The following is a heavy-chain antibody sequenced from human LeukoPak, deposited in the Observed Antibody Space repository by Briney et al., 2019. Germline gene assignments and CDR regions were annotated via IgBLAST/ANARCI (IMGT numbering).Heavy chain of an antibody. J-gene: IGHJ5*02. D-gene: IGHD1-26*01. CDR3: AKDIGYSGSPGS. CDR2: ISWNSGSI. CDR1: GFTFDDYA. Sequence: SLRLSCAASGFTFDDYAMHWVRQAPGKGLEWVSGISWNSGSIGYADSVKGRFTISRGNAKNSLYLQMNSLRAEDTALYYCAKDIGYSGSPGSWGQGTLVTVSS. V-gene: IGHV3-9*01.